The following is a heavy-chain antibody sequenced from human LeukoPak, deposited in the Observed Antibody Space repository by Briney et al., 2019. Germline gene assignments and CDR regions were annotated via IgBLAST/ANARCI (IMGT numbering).Heavy chain of an antibody. CDR2: MRSDESDI. D-gene: IGHD7-27*01. J-gene: IGHJ4*02. Sequence: GGSLSLSCTASGFTLNTHGMHWVGQAPGKGLEWVAVMRSDESDIDYADSVKGRFTISRDNSKNTLYLQMNSLRAEDTAVYYCARDQSPKWGSGERYFDYWGQGTLVTVSS. V-gene: IGHV3-33*01. CDR1: GFTLNTHG. CDR3: ARDQSPKWGSGERYFDY.